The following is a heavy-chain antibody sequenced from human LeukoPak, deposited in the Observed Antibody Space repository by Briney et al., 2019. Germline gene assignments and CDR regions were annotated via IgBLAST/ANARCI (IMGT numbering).Heavy chain of an antibody. CDR1: GFSSNKDA. CDR3: ATDPSQAKPDYCDI. D-gene: IGHD1-14*01. Sequence: PGRSLRLSCALSGFSSNKDAIHWVRQAPGKGLEWVAVMSHYGSERYYGDSVQGRFTISRDASKSTFYLQMDSLRPEDTAVYYCATDPSQAKPDYCDIWGQGTLVIVSS. V-gene: IGHV3-30*04. J-gene: IGHJ4*02. CDR2: MSHYGSER.